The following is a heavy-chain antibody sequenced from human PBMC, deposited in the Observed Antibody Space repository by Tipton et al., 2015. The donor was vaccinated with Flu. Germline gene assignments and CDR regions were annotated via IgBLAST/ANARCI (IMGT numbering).Heavy chain of an antibody. CDR1: GGSISSGGYY. V-gene: IGHV4-31*03. Sequence: TLSLTCTVSGGSISSGGYYWSWIRQHPGKGLEWIGYIYYSGSTYYNPSLKSRVTISVDTSKNQFSLKLSSVTAADTAVYYCARDRGYYGSGSYYNVGWFDPWGQGTLVTVSS. CDR3: ARDRGYYGSGSYYNVGWFDP. D-gene: IGHD3-10*01. CDR2: IYYSGST. J-gene: IGHJ5*02.